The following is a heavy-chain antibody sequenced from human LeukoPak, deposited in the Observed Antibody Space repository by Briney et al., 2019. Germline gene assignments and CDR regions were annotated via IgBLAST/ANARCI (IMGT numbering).Heavy chain of an antibody. D-gene: IGHD6-13*01. CDR2: IRYDGSNK. CDR3: AKDYAIAAADPWFW. V-gene: IGHV3-30*02. Sequence: GVLRLSCAASGFTFSSYGMHWVRQAPGKGLEWVAFIRYDGSNKYYADSVKGRFTISRDNSKNTLYLQMNSLRAEDTAVYYYAKDYAIAAADPWFWGGQGTLVTVSS. J-gene: IGHJ4*02. CDR1: GFTFSSYG.